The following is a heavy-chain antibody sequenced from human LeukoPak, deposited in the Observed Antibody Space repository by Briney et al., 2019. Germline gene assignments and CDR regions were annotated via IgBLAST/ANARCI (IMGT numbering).Heavy chain of an antibody. Sequence: PGGSLRLSCGASGFTFSNYALSWVRQAPGKGLEWVSTISGSGGSTYYADSVKGRFTISRDNSKNTLYLQVNSLRAEDTAVYYCANRDFYDNSGYYFYYFDYWGQGTLVTVSS. CDR2: ISGSGGST. CDR1: GFTFSNYA. J-gene: IGHJ4*02. D-gene: IGHD3-22*01. V-gene: IGHV3-23*01. CDR3: ANRDFYDNSGYYFYYFDY.